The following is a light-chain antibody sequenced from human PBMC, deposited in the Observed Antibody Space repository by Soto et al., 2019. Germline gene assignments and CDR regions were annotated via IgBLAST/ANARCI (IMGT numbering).Light chain of an antibody. CDR2: AAS. CDR3: QQSYSIPVT. Sequence: DIQMTQSPSSLSASVGDRVTITCPASQSISTYLNWHQQKPGKAPKLLIYAASSLQSGAPSRFSGSGSETDFTLTISSLQREDSATYYCQQSYSIPVTFGGGTKVEIK. J-gene: IGKJ4*01. CDR1: QSISTY. V-gene: IGKV1-39*01.